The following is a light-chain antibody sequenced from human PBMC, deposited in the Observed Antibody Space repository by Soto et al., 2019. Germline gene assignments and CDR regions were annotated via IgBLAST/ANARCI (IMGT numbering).Light chain of an antibody. J-gene: IGKJ4*01. CDR3: QQALP. Sequence: VLTQSPATLSLSPGGRAILSCRASQTVSRYYLSWYQKKPGQPPRLLIYGASTRATGVPDRFSGSGSGADFTLTISSLQPEDFAVYYCQQALPFGGGTTVE. CDR2: GAS. CDR1: QTVSRYY. V-gene: IGKV3D-7*01.